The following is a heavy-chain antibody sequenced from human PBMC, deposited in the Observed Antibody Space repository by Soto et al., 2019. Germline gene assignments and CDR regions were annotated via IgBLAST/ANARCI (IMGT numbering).Heavy chain of an antibody. CDR2: IYYSGST. J-gene: IGHJ3*02. Sequence: QVQLQESGPGLVKPSQTLSLTCTVSGGSISSGGYYWSWIRQHPGKGLEWIGYIYYSGSTYYNPSLKSRVTISVDTSKNQFSPKLSSVTAADTAVYYCARDGNPYYYDSSGPFDIWGQGTMVTVSS. V-gene: IGHV4-31*03. D-gene: IGHD3-22*01. CDR3: ARDGNPYYYDSSGPFDI. CDR1: GGSISSGGYY.